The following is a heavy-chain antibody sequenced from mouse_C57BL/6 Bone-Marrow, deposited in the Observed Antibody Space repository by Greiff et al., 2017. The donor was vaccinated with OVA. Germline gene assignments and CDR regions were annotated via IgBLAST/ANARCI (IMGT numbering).Heavy chain of an antibody. V-gene: IGHV1-5*01. CDR2: IYPGNSDT. CDR3: TRRGYGSSYFYWYFDV. D-gene: IGHD1-1*01. CDR1: GYTFTSSW. J-gene: IGHJ1*03. Sequence: VQLQQSGTVLARPGASVKMSCKTSGYTFTSSWMHWVKQRPGQGLEWIGAIYPGNSDTSYNQKFKGKAKLTAVTSASTAYMELSSLTNEDSAVYYCTRRGYGSSYFYWYFDVWGTGTTVTVSS.